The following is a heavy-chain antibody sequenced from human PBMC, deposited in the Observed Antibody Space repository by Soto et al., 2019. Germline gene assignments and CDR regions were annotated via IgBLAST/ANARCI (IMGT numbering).Heavy chain of an antibody. CDR1: GFTFSSYS. CDR2: ISSSSSYI. Sequence: GGSLRLSCAASGFTFSSYSMNWVRQAPGKGLEWVSSISSSSSYIYYEDSEKGRFSISRDNAKNSLYLQMNSLRAGDTAVYYCARDLSVNGYYDILTGYLGDAFDIWGQGTMVTVSS. D-gene: IGHD3-9*01. V-gene: IGHV3-21*01. CDR3: ARDLSVNGYYDILTGYLGDAFDI. J-gene: IGHJ3*02.